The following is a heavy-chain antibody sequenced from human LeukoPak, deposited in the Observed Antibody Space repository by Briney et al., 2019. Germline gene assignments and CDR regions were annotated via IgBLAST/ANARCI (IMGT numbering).Heavy chain of an antibody. CDR2: ISWDGGST. D-gene: IGHD2-2*01. Sequence: PGGSLSLSCAASGFTFDDYAMHWVRQAPGKCLEWVSLISWDGGSTYYADSVKGRFTISRDNSKNSLYLQMNSLRAEATALYYCAKDIFIREVVPAAKSIDYWGQGTLVTVSS. CDR1: GFTFDDYA. CDR3: AKDIFIREVVPAAKSIDY. V-gene: IGHV3-43D*04. J-gene: IGHJ4*02.